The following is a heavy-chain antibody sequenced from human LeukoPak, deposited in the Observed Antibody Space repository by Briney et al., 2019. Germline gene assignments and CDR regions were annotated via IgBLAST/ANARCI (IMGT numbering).Heavy chain of an antibody. CDR3: ATDSSGWRTDAFDI. CDR1: GYTFTGYY. Sequence: GASVKVSCKASGYTFTGYYMHWVRQAPGQGLEWMGWINPNSGGTNYAQKFQGRVTMTRDTSISTAYMELSRLRSDDTAVYYCATDSSGWRTDAFDIWGQGTMVTVPS. D-gene: IGHD6-19*01. V-gene: IGHV1-2*02. CDR2: INPNSGGT. J-gene: IGHJ3*02.